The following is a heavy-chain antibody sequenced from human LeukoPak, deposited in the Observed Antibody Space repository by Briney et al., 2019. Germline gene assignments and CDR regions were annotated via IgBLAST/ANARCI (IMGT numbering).Heavy chain of an antibody. D-gene: IGHD5-12*01. CDR1: GDTFSSYA. V-gene: IGHV1-69*05. CDR3: AGRGYHRYYYYYDMDV. Sequence: SVKVSCKASGDTFSSYAISWVRQAPGQGLEWMGGIIPIFGTANYAQKFQGRVTITTDESTSTAYMELSSLRSEDTAVYYCAGRGYHRYYYYYDMDVWGKGTTVTVSS. J-gene: IGHJ6*03. CDR2: IIPIFGTA.